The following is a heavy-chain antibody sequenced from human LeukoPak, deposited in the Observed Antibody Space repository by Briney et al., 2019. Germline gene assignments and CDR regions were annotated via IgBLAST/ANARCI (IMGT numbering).Heavy chain of an antibody. CDR1: GFTFSSYA. CDR3: AKDSSTWGNLAGHFDS. D-gene: IGHD6-13*01. CDR2: ISGSGGST. J-gene: IGHJ4*02. V-gene: IGHV3-23*01. Sequence: GGSLRLSCAASGFTFSSYAMSWVRQAPGKGLEWVSAISGSGGSTYYADSVKGRFTISRDNSKNTLYLQMNSLRAEDTAVYYCAKDSSTWGNLAGHFDSWGQGTLVTVSS.